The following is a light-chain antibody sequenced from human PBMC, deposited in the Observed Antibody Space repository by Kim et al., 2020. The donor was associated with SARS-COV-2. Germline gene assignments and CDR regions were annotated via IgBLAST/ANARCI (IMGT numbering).Light chain of an antibody. CDR1: RGRLSLNY. V-gene: IGLV6-57*01. Sequence: GKPLPLPFPLTRGRLSLNYLQLDQQRPGTCPTPVIFGDNQRPSGVPDPFSGSIDSSSNSASLSISGLKPEDEADYYCQSYDNRNHVFGSGTKVTVL. J-gene: IGLJ1*01. CDR2: GDN. CDR3: QSYDNRNHV.